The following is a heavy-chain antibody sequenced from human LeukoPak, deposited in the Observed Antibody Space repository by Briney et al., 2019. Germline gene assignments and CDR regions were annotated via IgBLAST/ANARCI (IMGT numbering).Heavy chain of an antibody. CDR2: INPNSGGT. CDR3: ARGSGFGESGWYDDYFDY. J-gene: IGHJ4*02. CDR1: GYTFTGYY. Sequence: ASVKVSCKASGYTFTGYYMHWVRQAPGQGLEWMGWINPNSGGTNYAQKLQGRVTMTTDTSTSTAYMELRSLRSDDTAVYYCARGSGFGESGWYDDYFDYWGQGTLVTVTS. V-gene: IGHV1-2*02. D-gene: IGHD6-19*01.